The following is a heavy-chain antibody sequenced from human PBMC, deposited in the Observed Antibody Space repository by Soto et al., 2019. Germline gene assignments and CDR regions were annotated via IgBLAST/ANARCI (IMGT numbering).Heavy chain of an antibody. Sequence: ASVKVSCKASGYTFTGYYIHRVRQAPGQGLEWMGWINPNSGGTNYAQKFQGWVTMTRDTSISTAYMELSRLRSDDTAVYYCARGSDGYCSSTSCYWFDYWGQGTLVTVS. CDR2: INPNSGGT. CDR1: GYTFTGYY. D-gene: IGHD2-2*01. J-gene: IGHJ4*02. CDR3: ARGSDGYCSSTSCYWFDY. V-gene: IGHV1-2*04.